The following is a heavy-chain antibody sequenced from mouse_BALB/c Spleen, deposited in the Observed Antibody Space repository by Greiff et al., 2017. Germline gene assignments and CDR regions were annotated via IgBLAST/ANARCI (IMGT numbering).Heavy chain of an antibody. CDR3: NVLQRAMDY. CDR1: GFNIKDYY. J-gene: IGHJ4*01. Sequence: EVQLQQSGAELVRSGASVKLSCTASGFNIKDYYMHWVKQRPEQGLEWIGWIDPENGDTEYAPKFQGKATMTADTSSNTAYLQLSSLTSEDTAVYYCNVLQRAMDYWGQGTSVTVSS. D-gene: IGHD1-1*01. V-gene: IGHV14-4*02. CDR2: IDPENGDT.